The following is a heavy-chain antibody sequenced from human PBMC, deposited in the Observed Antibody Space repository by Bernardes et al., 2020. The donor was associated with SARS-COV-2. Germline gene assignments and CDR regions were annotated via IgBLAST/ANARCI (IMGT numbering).Heavy chain of an antibody. V-gene: IGHV4-34*01. CDR2: INHSGST. Sequence: SEPLSLTCAVYGGSFSGYYWSWIRQPPGKGLEWIGEINHSGSTNYNPSLKSRVTISVDTSKNQFSLKLSSVTAADTAVYYCARGYYYGSGRTIDYWGQGTLVTVSS. D-gene: IGHD3-10*01. CDR3: ARGYYYGSGRTIDY. CDR1: GGSFSGYY. J-gene: IGHJ4*02.